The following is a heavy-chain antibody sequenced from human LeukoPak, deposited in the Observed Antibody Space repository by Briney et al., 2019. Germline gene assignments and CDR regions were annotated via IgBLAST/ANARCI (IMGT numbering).Heavy chain of an antibody. D-gene: IGHD1-1*01. Sequence: PGVTLRLSCAASGFTFRRFWMSWISQAPGKGLEWVANIKEDGSQKYSVESVRGRFTISRDNAKNSLYLHMKSLRAEDTAVYYCAREGTGFEYWGQGVLVTVSS. CDR3: AREGTGFEY. V-gene: IGHV3-7*01. CDR2: IKEDGSQK. CDR1: GFTFRRFW. J-gene: IGHJ4*02.